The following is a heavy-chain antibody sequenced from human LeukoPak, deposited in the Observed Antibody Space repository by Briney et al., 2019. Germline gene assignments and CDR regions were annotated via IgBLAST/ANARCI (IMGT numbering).Heavy chain of an antibody. CDR1: GYTFTSYY. D-gene: IGHD6-19*01. Sequence: ASVKVSGKASGYTFTSYYMHWVRQAPGQGLEWVGIINPSGGSTSYAQKFQGRVTMTRDTSTSTVYMELSSLRSEDTAVYYCARKRLSSLAHPGPSNAFDIWGQGTMVTVSS. CDR2: INPSGGST. V-gene: IGHV1-46*01. J-gene: IGHJ3*02. CDR3: ARKRLSSLAHPGPSNAFDI.